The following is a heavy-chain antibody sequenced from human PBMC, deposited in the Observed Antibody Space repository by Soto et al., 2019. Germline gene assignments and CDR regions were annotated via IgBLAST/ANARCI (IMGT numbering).Heavy chain of an antibody. CDR3: AQSGGFFEWLLYY. V-gene: IGHV4-31*03. D-gene: IGHD3-3*01. CDR2: IYYSGST. J-gene: IGHJ4*02. CDR1: GGSISSGGYY. Sequence: PSETLSLTCTVSGGSISSGGYYWSWIRQHPGKGLEWIGYIYYSGSTYYNPSLKSRVTISVDTSKNQFSLKLSSVTAADTAVYYCAQSGGFFEWLLYYWGQGTLVTVSS.